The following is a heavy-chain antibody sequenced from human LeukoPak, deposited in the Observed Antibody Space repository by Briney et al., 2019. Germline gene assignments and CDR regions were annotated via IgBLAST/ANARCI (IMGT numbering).Heavy chain of an antibody. CDR3: ARPYYYDSSGYYDY. CDR1: GFTFSSYG. V-gene: IGHV3-30*03. Sequence: HPGGSLRLPCAASGFTFSSYGMHWVRQAPGKGLEWVAVISYDGSNKYYADSVKGRFTISRDNSKNTLYLQMNSLRAEDTAVYYCARPYYYDSSGYYDYWGQGTLVTVSS. CDR2: ISYDGSNK. D-gene: IGHD3-22*01. J-gene: IGHJ4*02.